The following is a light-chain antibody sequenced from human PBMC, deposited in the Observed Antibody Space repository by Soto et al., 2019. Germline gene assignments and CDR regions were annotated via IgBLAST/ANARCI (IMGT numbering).Light chain of an antibody. CDR1: QGIRND. CDR2: AAS. Sequence: AIQVTQSPSSLSASVGARVALTCRASQGIRNDLGWYQQKPGKAPKLLIYAASSLQSGVPSRFSGSGSGTDFTLTISSLQPEDFATYYCLQDYNYPITFGQGTRLEIK. V-gene: IGKV1-6*01. J-gene: IGKJ5*01. CDR3: LQDYNYPIT.